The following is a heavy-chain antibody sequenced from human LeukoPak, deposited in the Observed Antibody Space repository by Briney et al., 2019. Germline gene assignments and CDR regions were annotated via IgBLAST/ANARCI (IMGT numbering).Heavy chain of an antibody. CDR1: GFIVRSNH. D-gene: IGHD1-14*01. CDR2: TYSGDTA. CDR3: ARERPDSRNLDS. Sequence: GGSLRLSCAAFGFIVRSNHINWVRQAPGKGLEWVSITYSGDTAYYADSVKGRFIISRDDSKNTLSLQMNDLRVEDTAVYYCARERPDSRNLDSWGRGAPVTVSS. V-gene: IGHV3-66*01. J-gene: IGHJ4*02.